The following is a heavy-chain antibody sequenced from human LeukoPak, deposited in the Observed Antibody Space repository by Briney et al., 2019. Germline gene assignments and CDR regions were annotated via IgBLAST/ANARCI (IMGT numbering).Heavy chain of an antibody. CDR3: ARRYYDFWSGYSSFDY. J-gene: IGHJ4*02. CDR1: GFTFSSYS. V-gene: IGHV3-48*01. CDR2: ISSSSSTI. Sequence: GGSLRLSCAASGFTFSSYSMNWVRQAPGKGLEWVSYISSSSSTIYYADSVKGRFTISRDNAKNSLYLQMNSLRAEDTAVYYCARRYYDFWSGYSSFDYWGQGTLVTVSS. D-gene: IGHD3-3*01.